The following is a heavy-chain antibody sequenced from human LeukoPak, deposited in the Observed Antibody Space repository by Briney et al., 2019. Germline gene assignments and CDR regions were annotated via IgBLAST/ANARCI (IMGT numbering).Heavy chain of an antibody. CDR1: GFTLGDYA. Sequence: SLRLSCTASGFTLGDYAMSWVRQAPGKGLEWVGFIRSKAYGWTTEYAASVKGRFTISRDDSKSIAYLQMNSLKTEDTAVYYCTRVWYYYDSSGYYAPAGFDYWGQGTLVTVSS. D-gene: IGHD3-22*01. V-gene: IGHV3-49*04. J-gene: IGHJ4*02. CDR3: TRVWYYYDSSGYYAPAGFDY. CDR2: IRSKAYGWTT.